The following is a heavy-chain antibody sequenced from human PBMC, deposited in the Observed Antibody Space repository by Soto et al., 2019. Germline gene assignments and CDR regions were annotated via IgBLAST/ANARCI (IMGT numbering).Heavy chain of an antibody. V-gene: IGHV1-69*13. CDR1: GGTFSIYA. Sequence: SVKVSCKASGGTFSIYAISWVRQAPGQGLEWMGGIIPISGTANYAQKFQGRVTITADESTSTAYMELSSLRSEDTAVYYCARSQGSSTSLEIYYYYYYGMDVCGQGTTVTVSS. CDR3: ARSQGSSTSLEIYYYYYYGMDV. J-gene: IGHJ6*02. D-gene: IGHD2-2*01. CDR2: IIPISGTA.